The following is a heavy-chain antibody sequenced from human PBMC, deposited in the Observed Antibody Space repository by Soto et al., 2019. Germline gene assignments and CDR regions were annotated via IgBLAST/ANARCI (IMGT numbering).Heavy chain of an antibody. CDR2: MFHSGST. J-gene: IGHJ5*02. Sequence: QLQLHESGPGLMKPSETLSLTCTVSGGSLSSSDYNWGWIRQPPGKGLEWIASMFHSGSTYYNPSLKSRVAKSINTSKTQFPLELNSVTAADTAVYYCARTIFPPSNWFDPWGQGTLVTVSS. CDR3: ARTIFPPSNWFDP. D-gene: IGHD3-9*01. CDR1: GGSLSSSDYN. V-gene: IGHV4-39*01.